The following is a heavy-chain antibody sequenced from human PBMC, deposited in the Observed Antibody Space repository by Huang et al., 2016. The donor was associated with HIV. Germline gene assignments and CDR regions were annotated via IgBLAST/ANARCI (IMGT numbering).Heavy chain of an antibody. V-gene: IGHV1-2*02. Sequence: QVQLVQSGAEVKNPGASVRVSCKASGYTFTDSNFHWVRQAPGQGLEWMGWINPKRGGTIEAQGFQGRVTKTRDTTISTVHMDLRRIQSDDTAVYFCARDWSFGSSTSPADWGQGTLVTVSS. CDR1: GYTFTDSN. CDR3: ARDWSFGSSTSPAD. D-gene: IGHD6-6*01. J-gene: IGHJ4*02. CDR2: INPKRGGT.